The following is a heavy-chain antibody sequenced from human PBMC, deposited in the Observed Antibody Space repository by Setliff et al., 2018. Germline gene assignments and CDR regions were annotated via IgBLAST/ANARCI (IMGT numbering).Heavy chain of an antibody. J-gene: IGHJ4*02. CDR2: TTGSGGDR. Sequence: GGSLRLSCAASGLTFRTYAMSWVRQAPGKGLEWVSSTTGSGGDRDYADSVKGRFTISRDNSKNTLYLQMNSLRSEDTAVYYCARSGSYRVDYWGQGTLVTVSS. CDR1: GLTFRTYA. CDR3: ARSGSYRVDY. D-gene: IGHD1-26*01. V-gene: IGHV3-23*01.